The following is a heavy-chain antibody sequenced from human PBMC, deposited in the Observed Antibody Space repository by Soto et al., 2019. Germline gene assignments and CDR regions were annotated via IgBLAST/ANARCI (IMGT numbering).Heavy chain of an antibody. Sequence: SETQSLTCTVSGGSISSYYWSWIRQPPGKGLEWIGYIYYSGSTNYNPSLKSRVTISVDTSKNQFSLKLSSVTAADTAVYYCASIYDSSGYYYGNNWFDPWGQGTLVTVSS. J-gene: IGHJ5*02. CDR2: IYYSGST. V-gene: IGHV4-59*12. CDR1: GGSISSYY. D-gene: IGHD3-22*01. CDR3: ASIYDSSGYYYGNNWFDP.